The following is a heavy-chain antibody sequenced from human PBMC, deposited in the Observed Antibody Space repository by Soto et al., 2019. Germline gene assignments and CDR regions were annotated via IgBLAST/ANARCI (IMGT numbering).Heavy chain of an antibody. CDR1: GGTFSSYA. J-gene: IGHJ6*02. Sequence: QVQLVQSGAEVKKPGSSVKVSCKASGGTFSSYAISWVREAPGQGLEWMGGIIPIFGTANYAQQFQGRVTITADESTSTAYMELSSLRSEDTAVNYCARGEGVHAVTPKNGMDVWGQGTTVTVSS. CDR2: IIPIFGTA. D-gene: IGHD4-17*01. CDR3: ARGEGVHAVTPKNGMDV. V-gene: IGHV1-69*01.